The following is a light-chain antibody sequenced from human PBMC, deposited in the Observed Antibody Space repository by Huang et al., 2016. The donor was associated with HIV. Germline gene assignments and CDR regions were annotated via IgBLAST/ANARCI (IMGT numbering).Light chain of an antibody. CDR2: WAS. Sequence: DIVLTQSPDSLAVSLGERATINCKSSQSVLYSSNNKEYLAWYQQKPGQSPKLLIYWASTRESGVPDRFSGSGSATDFTLTISDLQAGDVAVYYCQQYYNIPWTFGQGTKVEVK. CDR1: QSVLYSSNNKEY. V-gene: IGKV4-1*01. J-gene: IGKJ1*01. CDR3: QQYYNIPWT.